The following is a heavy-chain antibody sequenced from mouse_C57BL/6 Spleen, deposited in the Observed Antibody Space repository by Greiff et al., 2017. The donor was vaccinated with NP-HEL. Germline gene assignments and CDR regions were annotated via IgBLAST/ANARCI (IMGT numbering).Heavy chain of an antibody. CDR2: IYPGSGST. V-gene: IGHV1-55*01. J-gene: IGHJ2*01. D-gene: IGHD3-2*02. CDR1: GYTFTSYW. CDR3: ARSGGFDY. Sequence: QVQLQKPGAELVMPGASVKLSCKASGYTFTSYWMHWVKQRPGQGLEWIGDIYPGSGSTNYNEKFKSKATLTVDTASSTAYMQLSSLTSEDSAVYYCARSGGFDYWGQGTTLTVSS.